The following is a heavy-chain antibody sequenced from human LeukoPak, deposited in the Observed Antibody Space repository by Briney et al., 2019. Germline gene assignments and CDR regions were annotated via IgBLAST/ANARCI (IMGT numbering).Heavy chain of an antibody. D-gene: IGHD3-16*02. Sequence: PSETLSLTCTASSGSFSTYYWSWIRQPPGKGLEWIGYIYYSGSTNYNPSLKSRVTISVDTSKNQFSLKLSSLTARDTAVYYCASAPLGELSFDYWGQGTLVTVSS. CDR2: IYYSGST. CDR3: ASAPLGELSFDY. CDR1: SGSFSTYY. V-gene: IGHV4-59*08. J-gene: IGHJ4*02.